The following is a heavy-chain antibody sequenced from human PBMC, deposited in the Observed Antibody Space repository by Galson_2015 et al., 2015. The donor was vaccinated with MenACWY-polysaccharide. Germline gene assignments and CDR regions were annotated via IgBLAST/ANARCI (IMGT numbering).Heavy chain of an antibody. Sequence: SLRLSCAASGIRFSGSGMHWVRQAPGKGLEWVAVIQYDGSNKLYADSVKGRFTISRDNSKNTLYLEMNSLRAEDTAVYYCAREGSRIVFHAFDTWGQGTMVTVSS. V-gene: IGHV3-33*01. CDR2: IQYDGSNK. CDR3: AREGSRIVFHAFDT. CDR1: GIRFSGSG. J-gene: IGHJ3*02. D-gene: IGHD2-15*01.